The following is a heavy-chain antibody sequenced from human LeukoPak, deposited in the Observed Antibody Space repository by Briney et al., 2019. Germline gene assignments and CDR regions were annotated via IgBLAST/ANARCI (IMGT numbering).Heavy chain of an antibody. CDR1: GFTFSSYG. D-gene: IGHD6-19*01. V-gene: IGHV3-33*01. J-gene: IGHJ4*02. Sequence: GGSLRLSCAASGFTFSSYGIHWVRQAPGKGLEWVAVIWYDGSNKYYADSVKGRFTISRDNSKNTLYLQMNSLRAEDTAVYYCARDISSGWYLDYWGQGTLVTVSS. CDR3: ARDISSGWYLDY. CDR2: IWYDGSNK.